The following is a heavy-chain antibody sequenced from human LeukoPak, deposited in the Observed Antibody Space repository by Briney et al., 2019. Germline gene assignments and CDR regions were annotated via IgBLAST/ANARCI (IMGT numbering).Heavy chain of an antibody. Sequence: GGSLRLSCAASGFTFSSYSMNWVRQAPGKGLEWVSSISSSSSYIYYADSVKGRFTISRDNAKNSLYLQMNSLRAEDTAVYYCARALGLLSAFDIWGQGTMVTVSS. CDR1: GFTFSSYS. V-gene: IGHV3-21*01. D-gene: IGHD1-7*01. CDR2: ISSSSSYI. CDR3: ARALGLLSAFDI. J-gene: IGHJ3*02.